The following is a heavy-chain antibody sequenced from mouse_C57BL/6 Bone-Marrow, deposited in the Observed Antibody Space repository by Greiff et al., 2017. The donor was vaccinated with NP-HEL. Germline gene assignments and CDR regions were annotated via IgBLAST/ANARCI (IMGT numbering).Heavy chain of an antibody. J-gene: IGHJ2*01. V-gene: IGHV14-4*01. CDR2: IDPENGDT. Sequence: VQLQQSGAELVRPGASVKLSCTASGFNITDDYMHWVKQRPEQGLEWIGWIDPENGDTEYASKFQGKATITADTSSNTAYLPLSSLTSEDTAVYYCTRGGYYCDYWGQGTTLTVSS. CDR3: TRGGYYCDY. CDR1: GFNITDDY.